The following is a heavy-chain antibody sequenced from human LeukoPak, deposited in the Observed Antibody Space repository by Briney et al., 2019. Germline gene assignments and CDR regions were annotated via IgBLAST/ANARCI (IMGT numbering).Heavy chain of an antibody. D-gene: IGHD3-22*01. CDR3: AREWGSYYYDSSGYFY. CDR2: ISGSGGST. V-gene: IGHV3-23*01. CDR1: GFTFSSYA. Sequence: GGSLRLSCAASGFTFSSYAMSLVRQAPGKGLEWVSAISGSGGSTYYADSVKGRFTISRDNAKNSLYLQMNSLRAEDTAVYYCAREWGSYYYDSSGYFYWGQGALVTVSS. J-gene: IGHJ4*02.